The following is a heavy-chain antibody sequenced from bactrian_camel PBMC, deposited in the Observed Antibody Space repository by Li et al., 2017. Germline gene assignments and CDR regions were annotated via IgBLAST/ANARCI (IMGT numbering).Heavy chain of an antibody. V-gene: IGHV3S53*01. CDR2: ISIGGTT. Sequence: HVQLVESGGGSVQAGGSLRLSCAASGYTIGRFCQMAWFRQETGKERERVASISIGGTTIYADSVKGRFTITADNAKKTVYLQMNSLKVEDTALYVSAATDGPVDTDRLLDSTRWFKFWGQGTQVTVS. D-gene: IGHD6*01. J-gene: IGHJ4*01. CDR3: AATDGPVDTDRLLDSTRWFKF. CDR1: GYTIGRFC.